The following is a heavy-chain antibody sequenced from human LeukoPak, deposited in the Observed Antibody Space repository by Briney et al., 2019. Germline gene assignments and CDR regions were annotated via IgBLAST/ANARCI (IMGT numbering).Heavy chain of an antibody. CDR3: ARSFTNAFDM. CDR2: IHPGDSDT. V-gene: IGHV5-51*01. CDR1: GYSFTTDW. Sequence: GESLKISCKASGYSFTTDWIGWVRQMPGKGLEWMGIIHPGDSDTTYSPSLQGQVTISADKSISTAYLQWSSVKASDTAMYYCARSFTNAFDMWGQGTMVTVSS. J-gene: IGHJ3*02. D-gene: IGHD3-16*02.